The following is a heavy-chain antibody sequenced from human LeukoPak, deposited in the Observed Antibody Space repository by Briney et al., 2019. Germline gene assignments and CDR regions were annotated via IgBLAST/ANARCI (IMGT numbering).Heavy chain of an antibody. CDR3: ARGGKAYYYDSSGYGAFDI. J-gene: IGHJ3*02. V-gene: IGHV1-46*03. CDR1: GYTFTGYY. Sequence: ASVKVSCKASGYTFTGYYMHWVRQAPGQGLEWMGIINPSGGSTSYAQKFQGRVTMTRDTSTSTVYMELSSLRSEDTAVYYCARGGKAYYYDSSGYGAFDIWGQGTMVTVSS. D-gene: IGHD3-22*01. CDR2: INPSGGST.